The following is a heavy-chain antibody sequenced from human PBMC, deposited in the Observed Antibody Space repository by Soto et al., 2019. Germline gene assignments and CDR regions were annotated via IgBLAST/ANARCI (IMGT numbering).Heavy chain of an antibody. V-gene: IGHV3-30-3*01. D-gene: IGHD3-10*01. J-gene: IGHJ5*02. Sequence: QVQLVESGGGVVQPGRSLRLSCAASGFTFSSYAMHWVRQAPGKGLEWVAVISYDGSNKYYADSVKGRFTISRDNSKNTLYLQMNSLGAEDTAVYYCAREALWFGEGWFDPWGQGTLVTVSS. CDR3: AREALWFGEGWFDP. CDR2: ISYDGSNK. CDR1: GFTFSSYA.